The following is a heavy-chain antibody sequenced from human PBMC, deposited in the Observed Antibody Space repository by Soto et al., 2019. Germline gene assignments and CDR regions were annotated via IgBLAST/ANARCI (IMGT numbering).Heavy chain of an antibody. CDR3: AREGGDCSSTSCYPYGMDV. D-gene: IGHD2-2*01. J-gene: IGHJ6*02. V-gene: IGHV3-33*01. CDR1: GFTFSSYG. Sequence: SLRLSCAASGFTFSSYGMHWVRQAPGKGLEWVAVIWYDGSNKYYADSVKGRFTISRDNSKNTLYLQMNSLRAEDTAVYYCAREGGDCSSTSCYPYGMDVWGQGTTVTVSS. CDR2: IWYDGSNK.